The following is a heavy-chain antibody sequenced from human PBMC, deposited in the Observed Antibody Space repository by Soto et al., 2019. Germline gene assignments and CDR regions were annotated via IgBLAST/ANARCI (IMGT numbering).Heavy chain of an antibody. CDR3: ATLPPYGDPKAGF. V-gene: IGHV4-39*01. J-gene: IGHJ4*02. CDR2: IYYSGTT. CDR1: GGSISSSNYY. D-gene: IGHD4-17*01. Sequence: QLQLQESGPGLVKPSETLSLTCTVSGGSISSSNYYWGWIRQPPGKGLGWIGSIYYSGTTYYTSSLMSRVTISVTAARNPFSQKLTSGTAADTAVYYCATLPPYGDPKAGFWVQGTLVTVSS.